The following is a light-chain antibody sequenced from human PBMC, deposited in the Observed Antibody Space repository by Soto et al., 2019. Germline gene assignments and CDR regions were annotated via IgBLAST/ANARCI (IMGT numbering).Light chain of an antibody. J-gene: IGLJ1*01. Sequence: SYELTQPPSVSVSPGRTARITCSGDALAKQYAYWYQQKPGQAPVLVIHNDSERPTGIPERFSGSRSGTTVTLTISGVQAEDEADYYCQSADSSGAYYVFGTGTKVTVL. V-gene: IGLV3-25*03. CDR2: NDS. CDR1: ALAKQY. CDR3: QSADSSGAYYV.